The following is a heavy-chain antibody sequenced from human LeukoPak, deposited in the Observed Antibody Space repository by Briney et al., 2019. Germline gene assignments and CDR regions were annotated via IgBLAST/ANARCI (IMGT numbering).Heavy chain of an antibody. D-gene: IGHD1-26*01. CDR2: ISYDGSIK. Sequence: PRRCLRHSCAASGFTLCRYVMHWVCPALGEGGEWGAVISYDGSIKYYADSVKGRFTNSRDNSKNTLYLQMNSLRAEDTAVYYCARGGSYFDYWGQGTLVTVSS. V-gene: IGHV3-30-3*01. CDR1: GFTLCRYV. CDR3: ARGGSYFDY. J-gene: IGHJ4*02.